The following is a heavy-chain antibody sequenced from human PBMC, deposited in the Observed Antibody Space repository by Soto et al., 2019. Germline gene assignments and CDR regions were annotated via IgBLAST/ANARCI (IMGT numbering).Heavy chain of an antibody. Sequence: GGSLRLSCAAPGFTLTSYTMNWVRQASGKGLEWVSSITSSSSHIYYADSVKGRFTISRDNAGNSLYLQMNSLRAEDSAVYYCVRERGLSSFYGMDVWGQGTTVTVSS. CDR1: GFTLTSYT. CDR3: VRERGLSSFYGMDV. J-gene: IGHJ6*02. CDR2: ITSSSSHI. V-gene: IGHV3-21*01. D-gene: IGHD3-10*01.